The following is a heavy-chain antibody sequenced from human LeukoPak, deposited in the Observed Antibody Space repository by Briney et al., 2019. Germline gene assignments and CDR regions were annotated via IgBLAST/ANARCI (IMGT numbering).Heavy chain of an antibody. V-gene: IGHV1-8*03. Sequence: ASVKVSCKASGYTFTSYDINWVRQATGQGLEWMGWMNPNSGNTGYAQKFQGRVTITRNTSISTAYMELSSLRSEDTAVYYCASRSWSQNAFDIWGQGTMVTVSS. CDR2: MNPNSGNT. D-gene: IGHD2-15*01. CDR1: GYTFTSYD. CDR3: ASRSWSQNAFDI. J-gene: IGHJ3*02.